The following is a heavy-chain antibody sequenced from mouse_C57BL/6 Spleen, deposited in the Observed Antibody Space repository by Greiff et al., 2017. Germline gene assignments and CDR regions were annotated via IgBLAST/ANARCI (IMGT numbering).Heavy chain of an antibody. CDR1: GYTFTSYW. D-gene: IGHD1-1*01. Sequence: QVQLQQPGAELVKPGASVKLSCKASGYTFTSYWLQWVNQRPGQGLEWIGEIVPSDSYTTYNQKVKGKATLTVDTPSSTAYMQLSSLTSEDSAFDDCARPYYYGSSYAWFSYWGQGALVTVSA. J-gene: IGHJ3*01. V-gene: IGHV1-50*01. CDR3: ARPYYYGSSYAWFSY. CDR2: IVPSDSYT.